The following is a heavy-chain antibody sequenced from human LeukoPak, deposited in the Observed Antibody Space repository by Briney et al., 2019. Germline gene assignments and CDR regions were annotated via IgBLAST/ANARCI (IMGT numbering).Heavy chain of an antibody. D-gene: IGHD1-14*01. Sequence: ASVKVSCKASGFTFTSSAVQWVRQARGQRLEWIGWIVVGSGNTNYAQKFQERVTITRDTSISTAYMELSRLRSDDTAVYYCARETATNWFDPWGQGTLVTVSS. J-gene: IGHJ5*02. V-gene: IGHV1-58*01. CDR3: ARETATNWFDP. CDR2: IVVGSGNT. CDR1: GFTFTSSA.